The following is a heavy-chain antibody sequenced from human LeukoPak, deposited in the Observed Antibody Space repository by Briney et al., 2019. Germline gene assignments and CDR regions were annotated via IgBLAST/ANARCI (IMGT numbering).Heavy chain of an antibody. CDR3: ARNSSDWYGYMDV. CDR1: GYTFNSYG. Sequence: ASVKVSCKASGYTFNSYGISWVRQAPGQGLEWMGWISTYNGYANYAQRLQGRVTMTTETSTSTAYMELRSLRCDDTAVYYCARNSSDWYGYMDVWGKGTTVTVSS. D-gene: IGHD6-19*01. CDR2: ISTYNGYA. J-gene: IGHJ6*04. V-gene: IGHV1-18*01.